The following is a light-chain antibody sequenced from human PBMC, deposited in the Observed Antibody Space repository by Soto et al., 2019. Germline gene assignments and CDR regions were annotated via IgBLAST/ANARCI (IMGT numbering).Light chain of an antibody. J-gene: IGKJ4*01. CDR3: QQHSSWPLT. Sequence: EIVLTQSPGTLSLSPGERATLSCRASQSVSSSYLAWYQQKPGQAPRLLIYGASTRATGIPARFSGSGSGTEFTLTISSLEPEDFAVYYCQQHSSWPLTFGGGTKVDIK. V-gene: IGKV3D-20*02. CDR1: QSVSSSY. CDR2: GAS.